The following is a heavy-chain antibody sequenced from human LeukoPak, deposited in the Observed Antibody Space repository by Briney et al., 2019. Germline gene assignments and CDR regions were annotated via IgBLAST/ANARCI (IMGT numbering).Heavy chain of an antibody. D-gene: IGHD4-4*01. J-gene: IGHJ4*02. CDR2: ISNDGGLQ. CDR3: ARDPTVSVPDYFDY. CDR1: GFSFNSYT. Sequence: GRSLRLSCAASGFSFNSYTMHWVRQSPDKGLEWVAVISNDGGLQFYGDSVKGRFIISRDNSRNTLYLQMNSLGPEDTAVYYCARDPTVSVPDYFDYWGQGILVTVSS. V-gene: IGHV3-30-3*01.